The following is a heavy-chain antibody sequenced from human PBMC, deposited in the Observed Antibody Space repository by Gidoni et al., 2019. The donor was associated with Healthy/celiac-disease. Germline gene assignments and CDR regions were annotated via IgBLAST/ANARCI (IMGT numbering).Heavy chain of an antibody. D-gene: IGHD2-2*01. CDR1: GYTFTSYD. J-gene: IGHJ6*02. Sequence: QVQLVQSGAEVKKPGASVKVSCKASGYTFTSYDIHWVRQATGQGLEWMGWMNPNSGNTGYAQKFQGRVTMTRNTSISTAYMELSSLRSEDTAGYYCARADGQRYCSSTSCYYYYYGMDVWGQGTTVTVSS. V-gene: IGHV1-8*01. CDR3: ARADGQRYCSSTSCYYYYYGMDV. CDR2: MNPNSGNT.